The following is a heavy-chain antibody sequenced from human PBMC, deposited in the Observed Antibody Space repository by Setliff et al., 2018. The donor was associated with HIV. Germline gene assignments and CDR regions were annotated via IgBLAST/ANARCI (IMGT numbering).Heavy chain of an antibody. Sequence: GGSLRLSCAASGFSFSNFAMSWVRQAPGKGLELVSAIYGGGSYIYYADSVKGRFTISRDNSQNTLYLQMNGLRVEDAAVYYCVKGAPDYDTNPFYYYFYMHVWGKGTTVTVSS. D-gene: IGHD4-17*01. CDR1: GFSFSNFA. V-gene: IGHV3-23*03. J-gene: IGHJ6*03. CDR3: VKGAPDYDTNPFYYYFYMHV. CDR2: IYGGGSYI.